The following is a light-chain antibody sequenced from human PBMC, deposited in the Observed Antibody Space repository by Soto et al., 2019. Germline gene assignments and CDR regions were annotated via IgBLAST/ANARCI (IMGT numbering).Light chain of an antibody. Sequence: DIQMTQSPSTLSASVRDRVTITCRASRSISSWLAWFQQRPGRAPKFLIYKSSSLKNGVPLRFSGSGSGTEFTLTISSLQPDDFATYYCQQYNSYWTFGQGTKVDVK. CDR3: QQYNSYWT. V-gene: IGKV1-5*03. CDR1: RSISSW. J-gene: IGKJ1*01. CDR2: KSS.